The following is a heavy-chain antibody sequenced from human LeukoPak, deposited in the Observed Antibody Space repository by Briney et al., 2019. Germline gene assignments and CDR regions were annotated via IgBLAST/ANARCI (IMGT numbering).Heavy chain of an antibody. CDR1: GFTFSNAW. CDR2: IKSKTDGGTT. V-gene: IGHV3-15*01. D-gene: IGHD6-13*01. Sequence: PGGSLRLSCAASGFTFSNAWMSWVRQAPGRGLEWVGRIKSKTDGGTTDYAAPVKGRFTISRDDSKNTLYLQMNSLKTEDTAVYYCTTAYLQGSSFFWGQGTLVTVSS. CDR3: TTAYLQGSSFF. J-gene: IGHJ4*02.